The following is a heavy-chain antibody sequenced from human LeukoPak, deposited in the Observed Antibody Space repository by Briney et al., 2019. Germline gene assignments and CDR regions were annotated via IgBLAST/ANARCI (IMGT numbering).Heavy chain of an antibody. J-gene: IGHJ4*02. CDR2: IRYDGTNK. CDR3: AREDYDILTGYFRHFDY. CDR1: GFIFSSYG. Sequence: GGSLRLSCAASGFIFSSYGMHWVRQTPGKGLEWVAFIRYDGTNKHYADSVKGRFTISRDNSKNTLYLQMNSLRPEDTAVYYCAREDYDILTGYFRHFDYWGQGTLVTVSS. V-gene: IGHV3-30*02. D-gene: IGHD3-9*01.